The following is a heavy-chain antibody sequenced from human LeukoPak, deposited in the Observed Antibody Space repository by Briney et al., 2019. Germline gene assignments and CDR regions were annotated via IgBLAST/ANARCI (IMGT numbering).Heavy chain of an antibody. D-gene: IGHD1-26*01. V-gene: IGHV1-46*02. CDR3: ARGELLGLFYYYYGMDV. CDR1: GYTFNNYY. J-gene: IGHJ6*02. CDR2: INPSGGTT. Sequence: ASVNVSCKASGYTFNNYYIHWVRQAPGQGLEWMGMINPSGGTTSYAQKFQGRVTITADESTSTAYMELSSLRSEDTAVYYCARGELLGLFYYYYGMDVWGQGTTVTVSS.